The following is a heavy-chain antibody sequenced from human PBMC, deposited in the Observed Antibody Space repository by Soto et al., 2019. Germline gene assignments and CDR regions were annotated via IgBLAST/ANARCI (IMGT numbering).Heavy chain of an antibody. CDR1: GFTFSDHY. CDR3: AMNSNYDYHYGVDV. J-gene: IGHJ6*02. Sequence: QVQLVESGGGLVKPGGSLRLSCAASGFTFSDHYMSWIRQAPGKGLEWVSYISSSGSTIYYADSVKGRFTISRDNAKNSLYLQMNSLRAEDTAVYHCAMNSNYDYHYGVDVWGQGTTVTVSS. D-gene: IGHD3-22*01. V-gene: IGHV3-11*01. CDR2: ISSSGSTI.